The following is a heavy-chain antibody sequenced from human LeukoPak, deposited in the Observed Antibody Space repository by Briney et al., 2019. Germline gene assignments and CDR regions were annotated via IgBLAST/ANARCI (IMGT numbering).Heavy chain of an antibody. D-gene: IGHD3-22*01. J-gene: IGHJ4*02. CDR1: GFTFSSYG. V-gene: IGHV3-30*18. Sequence: PGGSLRLSCAASGFTFSSYGMDWVRQAPGKGLEWVAVISYDGSNKYYADSVKGRFTISRDNSKNTLYLQMNSLRAEDTAVYYCAKAWDSSGLYYFDYWGQGTLVTVSS. CDR3: AKAWDSSGLYYFDY. CDR2: ISYDGSNK.